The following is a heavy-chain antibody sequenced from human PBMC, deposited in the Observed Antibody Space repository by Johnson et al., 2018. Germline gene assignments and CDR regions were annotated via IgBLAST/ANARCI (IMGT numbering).Heavy chain of an antibody. CDR1: GFRSTHSY. CDR3: ATCSYTGSFYYYGLDV. CDR2: IVNSRYI. J-gene: IGHJ6*02. V-gene: IGHV3-69-1*02. Sequence: EVQLVESGGGLVKPGGSLRLSCAASGFRSTHSYMTWVRQAPGKGLEWVASIVNSRYIYYADSVKGRFTISRDNAEDSLFLQMNSLRADDTAVYYFATCSYTGSFYYYGLDVWGPGTTVTVSS. D-gene: IGHD1-26*01.